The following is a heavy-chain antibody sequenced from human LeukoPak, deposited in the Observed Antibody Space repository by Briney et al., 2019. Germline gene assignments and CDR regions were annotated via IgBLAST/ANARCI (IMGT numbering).Heavy chain of an antibody. CDR1: GFTFSSYS. J-gene: IGHJ6*04. Sequence: PGGSLRLSRAASGFTFSSYSMNWVRQAPGKGLEWVSSISSSSSYIYYVDSVKGRFTISRDNAKNSLYLQMNSLRAEDTAVYYCARDFQVWFGEAYGMDVWGKGTTVTVSS. D-gene: IGHD3-10*01. V-gene: IGHV3-21*01. CDR3: ARDFQVWFGEAYGMDV. CDR2: ISSSSSYI.